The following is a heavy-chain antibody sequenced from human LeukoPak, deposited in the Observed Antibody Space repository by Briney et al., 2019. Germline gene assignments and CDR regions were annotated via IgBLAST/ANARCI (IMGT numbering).Heavy chain of an antibody. J-gene: IGHJ4*02. Sequence: PGGSPRLSCAPSGFTFSSYAMSWVRQAPGKGLEWVSAISGSGASTYYADSVKGRFTISRDNSKNTLYLQMNSLRAEDTAVYYCAKVTLVDSKDFDYWGQGTPDHVSS. V-gene: IGHV3-23*01. CDR3: AKVTLVDSKDFDY. D-gene: IGHD2-15*01. CDR1: GFTFSSYA. CDR2: ISGSGAST.